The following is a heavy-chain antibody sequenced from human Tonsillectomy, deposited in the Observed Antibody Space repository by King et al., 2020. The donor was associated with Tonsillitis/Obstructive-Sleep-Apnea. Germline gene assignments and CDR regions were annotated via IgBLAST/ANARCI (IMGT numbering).Heavy chain of an antibody. D-gene: IGHD3-3*01. CDR3: ASGNYDSDAFYT. V-gene: IGHV2-5*02. J-gene: IGHJ3*02. CDR1: GFSLSTGGVG. CDR2: IYWDDDK. Sequence: ITLKESGPTLVKPTQTLTLTCTFSGFSLSTGGVGVGWIRQPPGKALEWLALIYWDDDKRYSPSLKSRLTITKDTSKNQVVLTTTNMDPVDTATYYCASGNYDSDAFYTCGQGTMVTVSS.